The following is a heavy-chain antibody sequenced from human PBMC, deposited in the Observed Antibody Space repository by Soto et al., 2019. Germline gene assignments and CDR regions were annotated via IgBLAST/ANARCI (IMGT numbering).Heavy chain of an antibody. D-gene: IGHD1-26*01. Sequence: QVQLQESGPGLVKPSGTLSLTCAVSGGSISSSNWWSWVRQSPGKGLEWIGEIYHSGSTNYNPSLKSRATISVDKSKTQFSLSLSSVTAADTAVYYCAKVGVGTTTPDYWGQGTLVTVSS. CDR2: IYHSGST. V-gene: IGHV4-4*02. CDR1: GGSISSSNW. J-gene: IGHJ4*02. CDR3: AKVGVGTTTPDY.